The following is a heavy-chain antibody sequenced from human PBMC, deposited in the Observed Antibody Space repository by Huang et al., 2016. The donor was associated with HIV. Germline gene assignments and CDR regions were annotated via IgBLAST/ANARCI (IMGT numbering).Heavy chain of an antibody. CDR2: IYYSGST. CDR1: GVSISSYY. J-gene: IGHJ3*02. D-gene: IGHD3-10*01. Sequence: QVQLQESGPGLVKPSETLSLTCTVSGVSISSYYWSWIRQPPGKGLEWIGYIYYSGSTNYTPSLKSRVTISVDTSKNQFSLKLSSVTAADTAVYYCARDLRAYYYGSGSYPHAFDIWGQGTMVTVSS. CDR3: ARDLRAYYYGSGSYPHAFDI. V-gene: IGHV4-59*01.